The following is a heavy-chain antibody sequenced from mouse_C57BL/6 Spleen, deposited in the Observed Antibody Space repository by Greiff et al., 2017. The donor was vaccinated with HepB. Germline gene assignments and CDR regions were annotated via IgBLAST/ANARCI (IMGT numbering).Heavy chain of an antibody. Sequence: LVESGAELVKPGASVKMSCKASGYTFTTYPIEWMKQNHGKSLEWIGNFHPYNDDTKYNEKFKGKATLTVEKSSSTVYLELSRLTSDDSAVYYCARRNYYGYYFDYWGQGTTLTVSS. CDR2: FHPYNDDT. V-gene: IGHV1-47*01. J-gene: IGHJ2*01. CDR1: GYTFTTYP. D-gene: IGHD1-2*01. CDR3: ARRNYYGYYFDY.